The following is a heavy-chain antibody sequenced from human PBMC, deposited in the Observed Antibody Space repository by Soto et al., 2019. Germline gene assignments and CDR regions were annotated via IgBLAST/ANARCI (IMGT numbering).Heavy chain of an antibody. J-gene: IGHJ4*02. CDR3: ARAFGGSYDY. Sequence: GSLRLSCTGSGFTFDDFAINWVRQAPGKGLEWVSVIYSSGPTFYADSVRGRFTISRDNSKNTLYLQMNSLRVEDTAVYYCARAFGGSYDYWGQGTLVTVSS. CDR1: GFTFDDFA. CDR2: IYSSGPT. D-gene: IGHD1-26*01. V-gene: IGHV3-53*01.